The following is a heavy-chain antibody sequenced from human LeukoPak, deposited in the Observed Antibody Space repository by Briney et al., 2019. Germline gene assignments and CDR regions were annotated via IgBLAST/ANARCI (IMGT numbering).Heavy chain of an antibody. CDR2: ISSSSSYI. J-gene: IGHJ4*02. V-gene: IGHV3-21*01. CDR3: AKDQKGRYYYDSSGYYLDY. Sequence: GGSLRLSCAASGFTFSSYSMNWVRQAPGKGLEWVSSISSSSSYIYYADSVKGRFTISRDNSKNTLYLQMNSLRAEGTAVYYCAKDQKGRYYYDSSGYYLDYWGQGTLVTVSS. CDR1: GFTFSSYS. D-gene: IGHD3-22*01.